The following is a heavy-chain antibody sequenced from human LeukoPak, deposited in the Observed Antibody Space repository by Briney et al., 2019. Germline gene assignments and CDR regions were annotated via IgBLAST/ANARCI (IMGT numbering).Heavy chain of an antibody. CDR3: ARCTASCYANAFDV. CDR2: INGGGDAT. CDR1: GFTFNNNA. D-gene: IGHD2-2*01. V-gene: IGHV3-23*01. Sequence: GGSLRPSCATSGFTFNNNAMSWVRQAPGKGLEWVSAINGGGDATEYADSVKGRFTISRDNSKNTLYLQMNSLRPDDTAVYYCARCTASCYANAFDVWGQGTLLTVSS. J-gene: IGHJ3*01.